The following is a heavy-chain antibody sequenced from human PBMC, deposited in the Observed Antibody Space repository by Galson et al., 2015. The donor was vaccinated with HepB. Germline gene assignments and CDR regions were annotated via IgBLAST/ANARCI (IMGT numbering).Heavy chain of an antibody. CDR2: ISPYNGDT. CDR1: GYTFSSYS. Sequence: KVSCKASGYTFSSYSITWVRQAPGQGLEWMGWISPYNGDTKYARKFQGRFPMTADTSTSSAYMEMRSLRSDDTAVYFCARGAVFLEVGATENIWFDPWGQRTLVNLSS. J-gene: IGHJ5*02. CDR3: ARGAVFLEVGATENIWFDP. D-gene: IGHD2-15*01. V-gene: IGHV1-18*01.